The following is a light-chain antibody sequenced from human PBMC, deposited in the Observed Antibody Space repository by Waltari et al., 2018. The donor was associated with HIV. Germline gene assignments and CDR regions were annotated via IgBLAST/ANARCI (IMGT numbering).Light chain of an antibody. CDR2: EVN. V-gene: IGLV2-8*01. Sequence: QSALTQPPSASGSPGQSVTISCTRTTSDVGAYNYVSWYQQHPGKAPKLMIYEVNKRPSGFPDRFSGSKSGNTASLTVSGLQTEDEADYYCSAYAGSTYVFGTGTTITVL. J-gene: IGLJ1*01. CDR3: SAYAGSTYV. CDR1: TSDVGAYNY.